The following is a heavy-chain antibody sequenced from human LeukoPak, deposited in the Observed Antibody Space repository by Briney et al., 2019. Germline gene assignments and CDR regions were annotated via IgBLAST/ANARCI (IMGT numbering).Heavy chain of an antibody. CDR3: ARDLGSGSYYPLFDY. CDR1: GFIFNGYT. J-gene: IGHJ4*02. V-gene: IGHV3-21*06. D-gene: IGHD1-26*01. CDR2: ISSGSSYI. Sequence: AGGSLRLSCEASGFIFNGYTMNWVRQAPGKGLEWVSSISSGSSYIYYADSVKGRFTISRDNAKSSLYLQVNGLRAEDTAVYFCARDLGSGSYYPLFDYWGQGTLVTVSS.